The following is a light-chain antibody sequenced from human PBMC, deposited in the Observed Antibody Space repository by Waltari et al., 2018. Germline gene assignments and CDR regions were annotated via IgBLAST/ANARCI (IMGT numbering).Light chain of an antibody. CDR2: DVS. V-gene: IGLV2-23*02. CDR3: CSYAGSSTFV. CDR1: SSDGGGYNY. J-gene: IGLJ2*01. Sequence: QSALTQPASVSGSPGQSITISCTGTSSDGGGYNYVSWYQQHPGKAPKLMIYDVSKRPSGVSNRFSGSKSGNTASQTISGLQAEDEADYYCCSYAGSSTFVFGGGTKLTVL.